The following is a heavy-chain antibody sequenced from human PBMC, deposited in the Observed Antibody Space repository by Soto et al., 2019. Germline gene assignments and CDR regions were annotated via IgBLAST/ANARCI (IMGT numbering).Heavy chain of an antibody. V-gene: IGHV5-10-1*01. Sequence: SGESLKISCKGSGYSFTSYWISWVRQMPGKGLEWMGRIDPSDSYTNYSPSFQGHVTISADKSISTAYLQWSSLKASDTAMYYCASVDTAMVTTSSLFYYGMDVWGQGTTVTVSS. CDR3: ASVDTAMVTTSSLFYYGMDV. CDR2: IDPSDSYT. J-gene: IGHJ6*02. D-gene: IGHD5-18*01. CDR1: GYSFTSYW.